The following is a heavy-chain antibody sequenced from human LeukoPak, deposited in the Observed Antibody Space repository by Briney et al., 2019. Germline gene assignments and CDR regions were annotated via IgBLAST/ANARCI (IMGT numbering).Heavy chain of an antibody. CDR2: ISAYNGDT. CDR3: ARGPRSGYYFDY. J-gene: IGHJ4*02. V-gene: IGHV1-18*01. CDR1: GYIFGHNG. D-gene: IGHD3-3*01. Sequence: GASVKVSCKTSGYIFGHNGIGWVRQAPGQGPEWMGWISAYNGDTNYAQNFQGRVTMTRDTSTSTVYMELRSLRSDDTAVYYCARGPRSGYYFDYWGQGTLVTVSS.